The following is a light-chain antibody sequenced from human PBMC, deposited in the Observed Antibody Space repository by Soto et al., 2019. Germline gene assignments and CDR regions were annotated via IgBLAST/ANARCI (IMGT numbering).Light chain of an antibody. V-gene: IGLV2-8*01. Sequence: QSVLTQPPSAFVSPGQSVTISRTGTTSDIGAYNYVSLYQQRPGKAPTLIIYEATRRPSGVPDRIFGSRYDTAASLPVSGLQAEDAADYYSSSFAGTNSVVLGSGTKLTVL. CDR1: TSDIGAYNY. J-gene: IGLJ1*01. CDR3: SSFAGTNSVV. CDR2: EAT.